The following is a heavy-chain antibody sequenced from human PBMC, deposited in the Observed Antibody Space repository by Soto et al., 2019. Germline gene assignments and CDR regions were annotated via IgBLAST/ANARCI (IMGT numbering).Heavy chain of an antibody. Sequence: GGSLRLSCASSGFTFSSCSMNWVRQAPGKGLGWGGFISGSGDTKYYADSVKGRFTISRDNAQNSLYLQMSSLRDEDTAVYYCAKYCYSDVCFDYWGQGTLVTVSS. V-gene: IGHV3-48*02. CDR3: AKYCYSDVCFDY. CDR2: ISGSGDTK. CDR1: GFTFSSCS. J-gene: IGHJ4*02. D-gene: IGHD2-8*02.